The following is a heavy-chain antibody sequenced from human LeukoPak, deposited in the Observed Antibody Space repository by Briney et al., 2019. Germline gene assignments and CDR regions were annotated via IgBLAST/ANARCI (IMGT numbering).Heavy chain of an antibody. Sequence: GGSLRLSCAASGFTFSDYYMSWIRQVPGKGLEWVSYISSSGTTIYYADSVKGRFTISRDNAKNSLHLQMNSLRAEDTALYYCARDATYYYGSGSFYRWANWFDPWGQGTLVTVSS. CDR1: GFTFSDYY. CDR2: ISSSGTTI. D-gene: IGHD3-10*01. CDR3: ARDATYYYGSGSFYRWANWFDP. V-gene: IGHV3-11*01. J-gene: IGHJ5*02.